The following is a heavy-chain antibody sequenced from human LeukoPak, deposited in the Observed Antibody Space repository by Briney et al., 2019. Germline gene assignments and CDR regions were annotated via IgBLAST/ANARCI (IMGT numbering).Heavy chain of an antibody. J-gene: IGHJ4*02. Sequence: GGSLRLSCAASGFTVSSNYMSWVRRAPGKGLEWVSVIYSGGSTYYADSVKGRFTISRDNSKNTLYLQMNSLRAEDTAVYYCARYPGDCSSTSCYPYWGQGTLVTVSS. CDR3: ARYPGDCSSTSCYPY. CDR1: GFTVSSNY. V-gene: IGHV3-66*01. D-gene: IGHD2-2*01. CDR2: IYSGGST.